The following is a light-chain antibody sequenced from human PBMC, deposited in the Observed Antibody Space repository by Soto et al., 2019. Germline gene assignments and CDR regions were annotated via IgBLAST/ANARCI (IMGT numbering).Light chain of an antibody. CDR1: QSISSN. J-gene: IGKJ1*01. Sequence: EIVMTQSPATLSVSPGERVTLSCRASQSISSNLAWYQQKPGQAPRLLMYDASTRATGIPARFSGSGSGTEFTLTISSLQSEDFAVYYCQQYTNWRTFGQGTKVEIK. V-gene: IGKV3-15*01. CDR3: QQYTNWRT. CDR2: DAS.